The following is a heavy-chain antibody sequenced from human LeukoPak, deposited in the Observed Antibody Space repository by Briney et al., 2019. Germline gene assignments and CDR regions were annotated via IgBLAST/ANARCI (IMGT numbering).Heavy chain of an antibody. Sequence: PGGSLRLSCAASGFTFSSYAMSWVRQAPGEGLEWVAAVSGGGGSTYYADSVKGRFTISRDNSKNTLFLQMNSLRGEDTAVYYCAKDPQSIAVAGCFALWGRGTLVTVSS. D-gene: IGHD6-19*01. J-gene: IGHJ2*01. CDR2: VSGGGGST. CDR1: GFTFSSYA. CDR3: AKDPQSIAVAGCFAL. V-gene: IGHV3-23*01.